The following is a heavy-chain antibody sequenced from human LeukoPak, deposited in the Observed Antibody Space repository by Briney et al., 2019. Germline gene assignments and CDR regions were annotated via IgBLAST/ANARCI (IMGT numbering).Heavy chain of an antibody. CDR2: IYHSGST. V-gene: IGHV4-30-2*01. Sequence: PSQTLSLTCAVSGGSISSGGYSWSWIRQPPGKGLEWIGYIYHSGSTYYNPSLKSRVTISVDRSKNQFSLKLSSVTAADTAVYYSARDCSGGSCYDYWGQGTLVTVSS. D-gene: IGHD2-15*01. CDR1: GGSISSGGYS. CDR3: ARDCSGGSCYDY. J-gene: IGHJ4*02.